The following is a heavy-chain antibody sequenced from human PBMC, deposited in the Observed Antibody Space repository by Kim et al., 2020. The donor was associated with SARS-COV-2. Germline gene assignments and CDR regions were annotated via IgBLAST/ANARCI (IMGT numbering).Heavy chain of an antibody. CDR1: GGSFSGYY. Sequence: SETLSLTCAVYGGSFSGYYWSWIRQPPGKGLEWIGEINHSGSTNYNPSLKSRVTISVDTSKNQFSLKLSSVTAADTAVYYCARVGNGVDYYYGMDVWGQGTTVTVSS. CDR2: INHSGST. CDR3: ARVGNGVDYYYGMDV. J-gene: IGHJ6*02. V-gene: IGHV4-34*01. D-gene: IGHD2-8*01.